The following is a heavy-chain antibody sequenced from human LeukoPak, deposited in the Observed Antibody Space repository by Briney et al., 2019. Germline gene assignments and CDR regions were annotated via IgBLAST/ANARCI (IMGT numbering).Heavy chain of an antibody. CDR3: ARGSYSDYIFDY. CDR1: GGIFSSYG. D-gene: IGHD4-11*01. Sequence: ASVKVSCKASGGIFSSYGINWVRQAPGQGLEWMGRIIPMFGATNYAQKFQGRVTVTTDESTSTAYMELSSLRSEDTAVYYCARGSYSDYIFDYWGHGTLVTVSS. CDR2: IIPMFGAT. V-gene: IGHV1-69*05. J-gene: IGHJ4*01.